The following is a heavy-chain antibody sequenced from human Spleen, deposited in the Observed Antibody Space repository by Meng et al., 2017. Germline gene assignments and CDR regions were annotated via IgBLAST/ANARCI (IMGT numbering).Heavy chain of an antibody. J-gene: IGHJ4*02. Sequence: QVQLKPWGAGFLKPSETLSLTCVVSGGSFSDYYWSWIRQPPGKGLEWIGEINHSGSTNYNPSLESRATISVDTSQNNLSLKLSSVTAADSAVYYCARGPTTMAHDFDYWGQGTLVTVSS. V-gene: IGHV4-34*01. CDR3: ARGPTTMAHDFDY. CDR2: INHSGST. D-gene: IGHD4-11*01. CDR1: GGSFSDYY.